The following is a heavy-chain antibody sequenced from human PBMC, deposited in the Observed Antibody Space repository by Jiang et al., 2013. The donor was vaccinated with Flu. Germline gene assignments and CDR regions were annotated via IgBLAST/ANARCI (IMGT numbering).Heavy chain of an antibody. Sequence: GAEVKKPGSSVKVSCKASGGTFSSYAISWVRQAPGQGLEWMGRIIPILGIANYAQKFQGRVTITADKSTSTAYMELSSLRSEDTAVYYCARVSRSAETELDYWGQGTLVTVSS. CDR1: GGTFSSYA. D-gene: IGHD1-26*01. CDR2: IIPILGIA. V-gene: IGHV1-69*04. CDR3: ARVSRSAETELDY. J-gene: IGHJ4*02.